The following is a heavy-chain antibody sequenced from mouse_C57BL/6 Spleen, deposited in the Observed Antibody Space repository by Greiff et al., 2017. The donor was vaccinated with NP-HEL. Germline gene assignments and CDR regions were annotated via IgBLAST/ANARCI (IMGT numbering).Heavy chain of an antibody. CDR3: ARWGTAQATFAY. CDR1: GYTFTSYW. V-gene: IGHV1-50*01. CDR2: IDPSDSYT. D-gene: IGHD3-2*02. J-gene: IGHJ3*01. Sequence: QVQLQQPGAELVKPGASVKLSCKASGYTFTSYWMQWVKQRPGQGLEWIGEIDPSDSYTNYDQKFKGKATLTVDTSSSTAYMQLSSLTSEDSAVYYCARWGTAQATFAYWGQGTLVTVSA.